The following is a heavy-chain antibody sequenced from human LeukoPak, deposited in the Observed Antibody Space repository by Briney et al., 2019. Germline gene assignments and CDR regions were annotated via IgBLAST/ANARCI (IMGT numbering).Heavy chain of an antibody. D-gene: IGHD6-19*01. Sequence: PSETLSLTCAVYGGSFSGYYWSWIRQPPGKGLEWIGEINHSGNTNYNPSLKSRVTISVDTSKNQFSPKLSSVTAADTAVYYCARGRIGSGWYNYYYYGMDVWGQGTTVTVSS. J-gene: IGHJ6*02. V-gene: IGHV4-34*01. CDR2: INHSGNT. CDR3: ARGRIGSGWYNYYYYGMDV. CDR1: GGSFSGYY.